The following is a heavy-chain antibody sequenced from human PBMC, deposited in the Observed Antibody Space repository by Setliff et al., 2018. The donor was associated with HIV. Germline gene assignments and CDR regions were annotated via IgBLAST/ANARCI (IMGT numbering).Heavy chain of an antibody. D-gene: IGHD6-19*01. CDR2: INPRNGAT. CDR1: GYSFSGYY. Sequence: ASVKVSCKASGYSFSGYYLHWVRQAPRQGPEWMAWINPRNGATTYAQEFQGRVTVTRDTSISTVYLDLTRLTSDDTAIYYCVRVAVTGRGLAYWGQGTRVTVSS. V-gene: IGHV1-2*02. CDR3: VRVAVTGRGLAY. J-gene: IGHJ4*02.